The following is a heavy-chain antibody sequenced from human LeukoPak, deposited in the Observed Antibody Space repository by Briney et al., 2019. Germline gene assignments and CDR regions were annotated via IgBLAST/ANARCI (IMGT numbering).Heavy chain of an antibody. J-gene: IGHJ4*02. CDR2: ISGSGDST. Sequence: GVLRLSCAVSGFTFSSYSMSWVRQAPGKGLEWVSAISGSGDSTYYADSVKGRFSISRDNSKNTLYLQVNGLRTEDTAVYYCAKDRLLNCRGDCYIFDYWGQGTVVTVSS. V-gene: IGHV3-23*01. CDR1: GFTFSSYS. CDR3: AKDRLLNCRGDCYIFDY. D-gene: IGHD2-21*02.